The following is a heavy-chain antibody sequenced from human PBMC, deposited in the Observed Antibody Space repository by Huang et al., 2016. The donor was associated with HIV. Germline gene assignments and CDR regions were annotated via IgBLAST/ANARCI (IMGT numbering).Heavy chain of an antibody. CDR2: ISGSGGRT. Sequence: EVQLLESGGGLVQPGGSLRLSCIASGFTFSNYAMSWVRPAPGKGLECGSAISGSGGRTYYAESVKGRLTSSRENFKNTLYLQMNSLRAEDTAVYYCAEEVSGYSYGIDYWGQGTLFTVSS. CDR1: GFTFSNYA. J-gene: IGHJ4*02. V-gene: IGHV3-23*01. D-gene: IGHD5-18*01. CDR3: AEEVSGYSYGIDY.